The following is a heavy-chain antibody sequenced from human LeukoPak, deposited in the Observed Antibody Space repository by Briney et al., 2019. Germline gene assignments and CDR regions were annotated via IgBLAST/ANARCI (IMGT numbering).Heavy chain of an antibody. CDR1: GGSISSYY. CDR2: IYYSGST. J-gene: IGHJ4*02. V-gene: IGHV4-59*01. Sequence: SETLSLTGIVSGGSISSYYWNWIRQPPGKGLEWIGYIYYSGSTNYNPSLKSRVTISVDTSKNQFFLKLSSVTAADTAVYYCARSDGYNYGQRFDHWGQGALVTVSS. CDR3: ARSDGYNYGQRFDH. D-gene: IGHD5-18*01.